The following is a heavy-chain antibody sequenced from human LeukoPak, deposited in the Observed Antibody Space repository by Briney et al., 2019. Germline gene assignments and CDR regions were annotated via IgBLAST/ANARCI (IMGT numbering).Heavy chain of an antibody. CDR3: AKEDPIFDY. Sequence: ASVKVSCKASGYTFTSYGISWVRQAPGKGLEWVSRISDSGYSTYYADSVKGRFTISRDNSKSTLYLQMNGLRAEDTAVYYCAKEDPIFDYWGQGTLVTVSS. J-gene: IGHJ4*02. CDR2: ISDSGYST. CDR1: GYTFTSYG. V-gene: IGHV3-23*01.